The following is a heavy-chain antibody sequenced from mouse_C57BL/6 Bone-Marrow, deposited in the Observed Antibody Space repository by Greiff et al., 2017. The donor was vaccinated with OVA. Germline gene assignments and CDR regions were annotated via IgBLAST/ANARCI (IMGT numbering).Heavy chain of an antibody. CDR1: GFTFSSYA. V-gene: IGHV5-4*01. Sequence: DVQLVESGGGLVKPGGSLKLSCAASGFTFSSYAMSWVRQTPEKRLEWVATISDGGSYTYYPDNVKGRFTISRDNAKNNLYLQMSHLKSEDTAMYYCARDTETFQATRAMDYWGQGTSVTVSS. D-gene: IGHD3-2*02. CDR2: ISDGGSYT. J-gene: IGHJ4*01. CDR3: ARDTETFQATRAMDY.